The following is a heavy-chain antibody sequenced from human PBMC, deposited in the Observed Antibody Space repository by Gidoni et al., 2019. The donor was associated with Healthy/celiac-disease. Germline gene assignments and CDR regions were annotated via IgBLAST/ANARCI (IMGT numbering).Heavy chain of an antibody. CDR1: GFTFSRYA. CDR2: ISGSGGSK. D-gene: IGHD6-6*01. Sequence: EVQLLASGGGLVQPGGSLRLACSASGFTFSRYAMGWVRQATGKGLEWVAAISGSGGSKYYADSVKGRFTISRDNSKNTLYLQMNSLRAEDTAVYYCASEQKPDIAAWDNWFDPWGQGTLVTVSS. CDR3: ASEQKPDIAAWDNWFDP. V-gene: IGHV3-23*01. J-gene: IGHJ5*02.